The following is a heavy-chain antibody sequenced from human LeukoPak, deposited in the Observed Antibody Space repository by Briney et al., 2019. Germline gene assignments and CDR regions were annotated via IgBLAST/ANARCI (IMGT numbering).Heavy chain of an antibody. CDR2: INHSGST. Sequence: SETLSLTCAVYGGSFSGYYWSWIRQPPGKGLEWIGEINHSGSTNYNPSIKSRVTISVDTSKNQFSLKLSSVTTADTAVYYCARSLRGYRFATDYWGQGTLVTVSS. V-gene: IGHV4-34*01. D-gene: IGHD5-18*01. CDR1: GGSFSGYY. CDR3: ARSLRGYRFATDY. J-gene: IGHJ4*02.